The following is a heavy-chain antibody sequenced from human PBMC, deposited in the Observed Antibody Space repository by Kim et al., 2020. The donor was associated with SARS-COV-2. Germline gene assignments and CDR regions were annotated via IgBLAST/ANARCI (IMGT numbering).Heavy chain of an antibody. CDR1: GFTFSSYG. CDR3: AKEGGDTAMVPYYYYGMDV. D-gene: IGHD5-18*01. Sequence: GGSLRLSCAASGFTFSSYGMHWVRQAPGKGLEWVAVISYDGSNKYYADSVKGRFTISRDNSKNTLYLQMNSLRAEDTAVYYCAKEGGDTAMVPYYYYGMDVWGQGTTVTVSS. V-gene: IGHV3-30*18. J-gene: IGHJ6*02. CDR2: ISYDGSNK.